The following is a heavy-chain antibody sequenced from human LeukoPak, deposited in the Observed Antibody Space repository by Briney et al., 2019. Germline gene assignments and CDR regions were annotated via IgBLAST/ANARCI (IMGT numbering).Heavy chain of an antibody. CDR2: IKSKTDGGTT. Sequence: GGSLLLCCWAHRLRFRYAWVASVRQAPGKGLEWVGRIKSKTDGGTTDYAAPVKGRFTISRDVSKDSLYLQMNSLRSEAKAVYYCARDRNVVVDAKKSDAFDVWGQGTMVAVSS. V-gene: IGHV3-15*01. J-gene: IGHJ3*01. CDR1: RLRFRYAW. CDR3: ARDRNVVVDAKKSDAFDV. D-gene: IGHD2-21*01.